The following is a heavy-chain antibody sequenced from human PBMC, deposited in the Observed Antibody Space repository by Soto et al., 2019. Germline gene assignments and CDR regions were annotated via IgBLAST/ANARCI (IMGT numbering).Heavy chain of an antibody. D-gene: IGHD4-17*01. J-gene: IGHJ5*02. Sequence: SETLSLTCTVSGGSISSSSYYWGWIRQPPGKGLEWIGSIYYSGSTYYNPSLKSRVTISVDTSKNQFSLKLSSVTAADTAVYYCARARFGDYGDSNWFDPWGQGTLVTVSS. CDR1: GGSISSSSYY. V-gene: IGHV4-39*01. CDR2: IYYSGST. CDR3: ARARFGDYGDSNWFDP.